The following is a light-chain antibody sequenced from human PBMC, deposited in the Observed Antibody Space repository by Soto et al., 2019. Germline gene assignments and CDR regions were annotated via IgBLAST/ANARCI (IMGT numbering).Light chain of an antibody. V-gene: IGKV3-20*01. CDR1: QSVSSSY. Sequence: EIVLTQSPGTLSLSPGERATLSCRASQSVSSSYLAWYQQKPGQAPRLLIYGASSRVTVIPDRFSGSGSGTDFTLTISRLEPEDFAVYYCQQYGSSPETFGQGTKVEIK. J-gene: IGKJ1*01. CDR2: GAS. CDR3: QQYGSSPET.